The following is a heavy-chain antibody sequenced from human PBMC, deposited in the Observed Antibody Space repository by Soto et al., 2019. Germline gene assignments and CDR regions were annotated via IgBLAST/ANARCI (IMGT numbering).Heavy chain of an antibody. V-gene: IGHV3-11*01. CDR2: INTRGETR. CDR1: GFTFSDYY. D-gene: IGHD1-1*01. Sequence: QVHLVESGGGLVKPGESLRLSCAASGFTFSDYYMNWIRQAPGQGLEWLSFINTRGETRYIADSIRGRFTFSRDNARSSLYLQMNSLRAEDTAVYYYARSGIPLIEILDYWGHGTLVTVSS. CDR3: ARSGIPLIEILDY. J-gene: IGHJ4*01.